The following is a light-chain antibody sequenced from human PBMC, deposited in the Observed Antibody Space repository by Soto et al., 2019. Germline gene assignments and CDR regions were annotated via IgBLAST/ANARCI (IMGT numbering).Light chain of an antibody. CDR3: QSYDSSLSGYV. V-gene: IGLV1-40*01. J-gene: IGLJ1*01. CDR1: SSNIGAGHD. Sequence: QSALNQPPSGSGAAGQRVTISYTGSSSNIGAGHDVHWYQQLPGTAPKLLIYGNSXRXSWVPDRFSGSKSGTSASLAITGLQAEDEADYYCQSYDSSLSGYVFGTGTKVTVL. CDR2: GNS.